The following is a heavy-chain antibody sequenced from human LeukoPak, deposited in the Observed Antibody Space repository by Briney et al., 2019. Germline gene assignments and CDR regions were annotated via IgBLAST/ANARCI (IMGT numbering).Heavy chain of an antibody. V-gene: IGHV4-39*07. Sequence: KPSETLSLTCAVSGGSISSNSYYWGWIRQPPGKGLEWIGSIYYSGSTYYNPSLKSRVTISVDTSKNQFSLKLSSVTAADTAVYYCARVIKSSWFPSWVDYYYYYYMDVWGKGTTVTVSS. J-gene: IGHJ6*03. CDR2: IYYSGST. CDR1: GGSISSNSYY. CDR3: ARVIKSSWFPSWVDYYYYYYMDV. D-gene: IGHD6-13*01.